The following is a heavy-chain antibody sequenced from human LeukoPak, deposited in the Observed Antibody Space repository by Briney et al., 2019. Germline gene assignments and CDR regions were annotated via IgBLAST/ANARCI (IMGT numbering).Heavy chain of an antibody. V-gene: IGHV4-39*01. CDR2: IYYSGST. J-gene: IGHJ4*02. Sequence: SETLSLTCTVSGGSISSSSYFWGWIRQPPGKGLEWIGSIYYSGSTYYNPSLKSRVTIPVDTSKNQFSLKLSSVTAADTAVYYCAREYSSSSDYWGQGTLVTVSS. D-gene: IGHD6-6*01. CDR1: GGSISSSSYF. CDR3: AREYSSSSDY.